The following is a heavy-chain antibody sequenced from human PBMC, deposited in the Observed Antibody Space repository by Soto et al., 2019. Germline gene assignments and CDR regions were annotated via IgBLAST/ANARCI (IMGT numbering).Heavy chain of an antibody. CDR2: INIGNGNT. CDR3: ARDDYYDSSGYYRGLGAFDF. Sequence: QVHLVQSGAEEKKPGASVKVSCKASGYTFTSYGIHWVRQAPGQRLEWMGWINIGNGNTKYSQNFQGTVTITRYTSATTVYMDLTSLTSEDTAVYYCARDDYYDSSGYYRGLGAFDFWGQGTMVTVSS. D-gene: IGHD3-22*01. J-gene: IGHJ3*01. CDR1: GYTFTSYG. V-gene: IGHV1-3*05.